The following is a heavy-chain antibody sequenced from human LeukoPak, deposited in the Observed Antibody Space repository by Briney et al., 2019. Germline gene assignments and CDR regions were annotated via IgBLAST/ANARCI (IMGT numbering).Heavy chain of an antibody. CDR2: ISSSSSYI. V-gene: IGHV3-21*01. J-gene: IGHJ6*03. CDR3: ARKYYDSSGYMHYMDV. D-gene: IGHD3-22*01. CDR1: GFSFSRYA. Sequence: PGGSLRLSCAASGFSFSRYAMSWVRQAPGKGLEWVSSISSSSSYIYYADSVKGRFTISRDNAKNSLYLQMNSLRAEDTAVYYCARKYYDSSGYMHYMDVWGKGTTVTISS.